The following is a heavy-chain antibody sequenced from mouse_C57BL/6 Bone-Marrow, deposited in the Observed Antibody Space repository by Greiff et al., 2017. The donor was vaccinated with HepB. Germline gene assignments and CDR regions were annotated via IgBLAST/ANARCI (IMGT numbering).Heavy chain of an antibody. CDR2: ISSGGSYT. Sequence: EVKLQESGGDLVKPGGSLKLSCAASGFTFSSYGMSWVRQTPDKRLEWVATISSGGSYTYYPDSVKGRFTISRDNAKNTLYLQMSSLKSEDTAMYYCARNYYGSPYYYAMDYWGQGTSVTVSS. V-gene: IGHV5-6*01. D-gene: IGHD1-1*01. CDR1: GFTFSSYG. CDR3: ARNYYGSPYYYAMDY. J-gene: IGHJ4*01.